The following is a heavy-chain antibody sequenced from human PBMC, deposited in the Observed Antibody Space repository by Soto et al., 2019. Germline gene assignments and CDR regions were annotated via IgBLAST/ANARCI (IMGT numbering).Heavy chain of an antibody. CDR2: INSDGSST. Sequence: GGSLRLSCAASGFTFSSYWMHWVRQAPGKGLVWVSRINSDGSSTSYADSVKGRFTISRDNAKNTLYLQMNSLRAEDTAVYYCARVSGYSSGWYYFDYWGQGTLVTVSS. D-gene: IGHD6-19*01. V-gene: IGHV3-74*01. CDR3: ARVSGYSSGWYYFDY. CDR1: GFTFSSYW. J-gene: IGHJ4*02.